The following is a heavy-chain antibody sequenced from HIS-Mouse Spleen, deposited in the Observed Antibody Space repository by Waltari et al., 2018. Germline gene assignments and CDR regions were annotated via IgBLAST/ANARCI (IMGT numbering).Heavy chain of an antibody. Sequence: QVTLRESGPALVKPTQTLTLTCTFSGFSLSTSGMCVSWIRQPPGKALDWLARLDWDDDKYYSTSLKTRLTISKDTSKNQVVLTMTNMDPVDTATYYCARIAEGYSSGWYAFDYWGQGTLVTVSS. J-gene: IGHJ4*02. CDR1: GFSLSTSGMC. V-gene: IGHV2-70*15. D-gene: IGHD6-19*01. CDR3: ARIAEGYSSGWYAFDY. CDR2: LDWDDDK.